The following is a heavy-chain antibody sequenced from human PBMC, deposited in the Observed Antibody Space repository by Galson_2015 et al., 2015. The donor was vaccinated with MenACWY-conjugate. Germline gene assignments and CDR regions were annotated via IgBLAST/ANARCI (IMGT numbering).Heavy chain of an antibody. Sequence: SLRLSCAVSGFTFRNYWMTWVRQAPGKGPEWVASIKKDGSEKYYVDSVKGRFTISRDNTKNSMYLEMNSLRAEDTAVYYYARGHYGMDVWGQGTTVT. CDR3: ARGHYGMDV. CDR1: GFTFRNYW. CDR2: IKKDGSEK. J-gene: IGHJ6*02. V-gene: IGHV3-7*03.